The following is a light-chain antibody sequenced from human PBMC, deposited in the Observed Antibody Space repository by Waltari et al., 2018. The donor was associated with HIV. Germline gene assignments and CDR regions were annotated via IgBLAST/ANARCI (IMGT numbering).Light chain of an antibody. CDR1: SSNIGAYV. CDR3: AAWDDSLNAYI. J-gene: IGLJ1*01. Sequence: QSVLTQSPSASGTPGQRVTISCSGCSSNIGAYVVNWYQQLPGTAPKLLTYNNSRRPSGVPDRFSGSRSGNSASLAISGLQSEDEANYYCAAWDDSLNAYIFGTGTKVSVL. V-gene: IGLV1-44*01. CDR2: NNS.